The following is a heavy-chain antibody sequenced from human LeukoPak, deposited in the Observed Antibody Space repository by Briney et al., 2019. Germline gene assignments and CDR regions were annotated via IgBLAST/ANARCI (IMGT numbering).Heavy chain of an antibody. CDR1: GFTFSSYG. V-gene: IGHV3-48*02. CDR3: ARVGGGFWSGYWGNYYYGMDV. D-gene: IGHD3-3*01. J-gene: IGHJ6*02. CDR2: ISSSSSTI. Sequence: GRSLRLSCAASGFTFSSYGMHWVRQAPGKGLEWVSYISSSSSTIYYADSVKGRFTISRDNAKNSLYLQMNSLRDEDTAVYYCARVGGGFWSGYWGNYYYGMDVWGQGTTVTVSS.